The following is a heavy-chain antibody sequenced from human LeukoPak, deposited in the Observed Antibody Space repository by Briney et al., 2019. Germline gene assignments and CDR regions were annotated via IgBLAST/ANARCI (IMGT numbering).Heavy chain of an antibody. V-gene: IGHV3-30*02. D-gene: IGHD2-2*01. CDR1: GFTVSSNY. Sequence: GGSLRLSCAASGFTVSSNYMSWVRQAPGKGLEWVAFIRYDGSNKYYADSVKGRFTISRDNSKNTLYLQMNSLRAEDTAVYYCAKDTYCSSTSCSEYYFDYWGQGTLVTVSS. CDR2: IRYDGSNK. J-gene: IGHJ4*02. CDR3: AKDTYCSSTSCSEYYFDY.